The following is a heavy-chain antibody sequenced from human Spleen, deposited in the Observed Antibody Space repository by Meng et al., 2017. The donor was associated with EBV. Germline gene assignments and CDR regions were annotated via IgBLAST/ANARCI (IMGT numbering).Heavy chain of an antibody. CDR1: GGSMRRSSYY. CDR3: AKDGVGTRGYFDH. CDR2: IYYSGST. J-gene: IGHJ4*02. V-gene: IGHV4-39*06. Sequence: LHPQEPGPGLVKPSETLSLTCTVSGGSMRRSSYYWGWIRQSPGKGLEWIGNIYYSGSTYYNPSLKSRVTISVDTSKNQFALKLSSVTAADTAVYFCAKDGVGTRGYFDHWGQGALVTVSS. D-gene: IGHD3-3*01.